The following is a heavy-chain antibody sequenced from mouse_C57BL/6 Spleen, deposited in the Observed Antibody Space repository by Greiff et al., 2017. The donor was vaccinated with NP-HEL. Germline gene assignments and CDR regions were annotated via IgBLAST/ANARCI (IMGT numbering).Heavy chain of an antibody. V-gene: IGHV3-6*01. CDR2: ISYDGSN. D-gene: IGHD2-4*01. CDR1: GYSITSGYY. CDR3: ARGDDYDRDFDY. Sequence: EVQLQESGPGLVKPSQSLSLTCSVTGYSITSGYYWNWIRQFPGNKLEWMGYISYDGSNNYNPSLKNRISITRDTSKNQFFLKLNSVTTEDTATYYCARGDDYDRDFDYWGKGTTLTVSS. J-gene: IGHJ2*01.